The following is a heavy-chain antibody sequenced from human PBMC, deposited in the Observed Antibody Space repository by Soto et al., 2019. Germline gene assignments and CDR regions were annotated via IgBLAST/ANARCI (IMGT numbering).Heavy chain of an antibody. CDR2: FIPIFGTS. D-gene: IGHD1-7*01. Sequence: QVQLVQSGAEVKKPGSSVKVSCKASGGTFSSYAISWVRQAPGQGLEWMGGFIPIFGTSDYAQKFQGRVTITADESTSTAYMELSSLRSEDTAVYYCARGLTGTTLAYGMDVWGQGTTVTVSS. J-gene: IGHJ6*02. CDR1: GGTFSSYA. CDR3: ARGLTGTTLAYGMDV. V-gene: IGHV1-69*12.